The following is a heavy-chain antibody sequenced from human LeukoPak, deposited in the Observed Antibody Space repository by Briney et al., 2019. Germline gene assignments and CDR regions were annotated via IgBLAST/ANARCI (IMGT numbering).Heavy chain of an antibody. V-gene: IGHV4-59*01. D-gene: IGHD5-12*01. CDR1: GGSISSYY. CDR2: IYYSGST. J-gene: IGHJ3*02. CDR3: ARDSGYGDAFDI. Sequence: SETLSLTCTVSGGSISSYYWSWIRQPPGKGLEWIGYIYYSGSTNYNPSLKSRVTISVDTSKNQFSLKLSSVTAADTAVYYCARDSGYGDAFDIWGQGTMVTVSS.